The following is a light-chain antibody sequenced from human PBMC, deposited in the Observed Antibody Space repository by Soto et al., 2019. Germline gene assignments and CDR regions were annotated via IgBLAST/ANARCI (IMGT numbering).Light chain of an antibody. CDR1: QSINSC. CDR3: QQYNICRWT. Sequence: DIQMTESPSTLSASVGDRVTITCRASQSINSCFSWYQQKPGKAPNLLIYDASTLESGVPTRFSGSGSGTEFTLTISSLQPDDFATSYCQQYNICRWTFGQGTKVDI. V-gene: IGKV1-5*01. CDR2: DAS. J-gene: IGKJ1*01.